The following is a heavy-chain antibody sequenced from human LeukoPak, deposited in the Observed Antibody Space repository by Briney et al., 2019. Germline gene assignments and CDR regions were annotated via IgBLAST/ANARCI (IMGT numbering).Heavy chain of an antibody. V-gene: IGHV3-30*03. CDR2: ISYDGSHN. D-gene: IGHD4/OR15-4a*01. J-gene: IGHJ6*02. Sequence: SLTLSSSASGFTFSSYGMHCVRQAPGNGLEWITIISYDGSHNYSADSVKGRLTISRDNSKNTLYLQMNSLRTEDTAVYFCSASRPHYGDYYGLDVWGHGTTVTVSS. CDR3: SASRPHYGDYYGLDV. CDR1: GFTFSSYG.